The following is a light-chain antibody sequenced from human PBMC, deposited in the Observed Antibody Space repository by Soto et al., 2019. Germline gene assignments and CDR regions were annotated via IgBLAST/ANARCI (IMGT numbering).Light chain of an antibody. J-gene: IGKJ1*01. V-gene: IGKV4-1*01. CDR2: WAS. Sequence: DIVMTQSPDSLAVSLSERATINCKSSQSVSYSSTNNNFLAWYQQKPGQPPKLLFYWASTRESGVPDRFSGSGSGTDFTLTISSLQAEDVAVYYCQQYYSNPPTFGQGTKVEIK. CDR3: QQYYSNPPT. CDR1: QSVSYSSTNNNF.